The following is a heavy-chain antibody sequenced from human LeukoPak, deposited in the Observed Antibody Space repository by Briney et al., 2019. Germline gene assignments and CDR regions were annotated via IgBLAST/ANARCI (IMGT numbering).Heavy chain of an antibody. V-gene: IGHV3-21*01. J-gene: IGHJ3*02. CDR3: ARQRRDGYNLILDAFDI. CDR2: ISSSSSYI. CDR1: EFTFSSYT. D-gene: IGHD5-24*01. Sequence: GGSLRLSCAASEFTFSSYTMNWVRQAPGKGLEWVSSISSSSSYIHYVDSVKGRFTISRDNAKNSLYLQMNSLRAEDTAVYYCARQRRDGYNLILDAFDIWGQGTMVTVSS.